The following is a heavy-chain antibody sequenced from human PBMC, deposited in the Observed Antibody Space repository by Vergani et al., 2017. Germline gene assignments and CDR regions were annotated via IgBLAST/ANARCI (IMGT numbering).Heavy chain of an antibody. CDR1: GDSVSSNSAA. J-gene: IGHJ6*03. CDR2: TYYRSKWYN. V-gene: IGHV6-1*01. CDR3: ARMDIVVVPAAMRYYYYMDV. D-gene: IGHD2-2*03. Sequence: QVQLQQSGPGLVKPSQTLSLTCAISGDSVSSNSAALNWIRQSPSRGLEWLGRTYYRSKWYNDYAVSVKSRITINPDTSKNQFSLQLNSVTPEDTAVYYCARMDIVVVPAAMRYYYYMDVWGKGTTVTVSS.